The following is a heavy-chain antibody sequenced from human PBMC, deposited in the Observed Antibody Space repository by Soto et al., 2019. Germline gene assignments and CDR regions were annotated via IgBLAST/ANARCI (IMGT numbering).Heavy chain of an antibody. CDR2: ISNDGSKK. D-gene: IGHD6-19*01. V-gene: IGHV3-30*03. CDR1: GFAFTNYG. Sequence: VGSLRLSCAASGFAFTNYGIHWVRQAPGKGLEWVAHISNDGSKKFYGDSVKGRFTISRDNSENTVYLQMTRLRPDDTAVFYCARDVAMPTGLGLGYWGQGTLVTVS. CDR3: ARDVAMPTGLGLGY. J-gene: IGHJ4*02.